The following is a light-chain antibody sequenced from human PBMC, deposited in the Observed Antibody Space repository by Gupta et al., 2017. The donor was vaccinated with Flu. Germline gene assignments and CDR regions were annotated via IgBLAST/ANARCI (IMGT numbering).Light chain of an antibody. CDR3: QHYRTSPLT. V-gene: IGKV1-5*03. CDR1: QRRSSW. CDR2: EAS. J-gene: IGKJ4*01. Sequence: DIHVTQFPCTLSASVGDRVTITCRASQRRSSWLAWYQQKPGRAPKLLIYEASHLQSGVPSRFSGSGSATEFTLTISSLQPDDIATYYCQHYRTSPLTFGGGTKVEI.